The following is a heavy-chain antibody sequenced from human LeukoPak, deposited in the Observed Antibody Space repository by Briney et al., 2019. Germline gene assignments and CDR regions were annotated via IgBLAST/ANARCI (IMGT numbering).Heavy chain of an antibody. CDR1: GFTFDDYA. J-gene: IGHJ4*02. CDR2: ICWNSGSI. D-gene: IGHD3-22*01. Sequence: GGSLRLSCAASGFTFDDYAMHWVRQAPGKGLEWVSGICWNSGSIGYADSVKGRFTISRDNAKNSLYLQMNSLRAEDTAVYYCARAGLDYYDSSGYLTWGQGTLVTVSS. CDR3: ARAGLDYYDSSGYLT. V-gene: IGHV3-9*01.